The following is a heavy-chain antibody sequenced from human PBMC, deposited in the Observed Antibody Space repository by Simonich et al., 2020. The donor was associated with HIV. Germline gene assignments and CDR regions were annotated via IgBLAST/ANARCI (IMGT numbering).Heavy chain of an antibody. CDR1: GGSFSGYY. CDR3: ARGRPPGFSNGWYHFDF. J-gene: IGHJ4*02. D-gene: IGHD6-19*01. V-gene: IGHV4-34*11. Sequence: QVHLQQWGAGLLKPSETLSLTYAVYGGSFSGYYWSWIRQPPGKGLEWIGYIYYSGSTNYNPSLKSRVTISVDTSKNQVSLKLSSVTAADTAIYYCARGRPPGFSNGWYHFDFWGQGTLVTVSP. CDR2: IYYSGST.